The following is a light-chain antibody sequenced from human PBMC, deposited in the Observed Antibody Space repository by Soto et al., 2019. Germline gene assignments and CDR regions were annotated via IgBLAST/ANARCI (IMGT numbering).Light chain of an antibody. J-gene: IGKJ1*01. V-gene: IGKV2-28*01. CDR3: MQTLQGRT. CDR1: QSLLHSNGYYY. Sequence: DLVVTQSPLSLPVTPGEPASISCRSSQSLLHSNGYYYLDWYLQKPGQSPQVLIYRGSNRASGVPDRFSGSGSGTDFTLKISSVEAEDVGVYYCMQTLQGRTFGPGTKVDIK. CDR2: RGS.